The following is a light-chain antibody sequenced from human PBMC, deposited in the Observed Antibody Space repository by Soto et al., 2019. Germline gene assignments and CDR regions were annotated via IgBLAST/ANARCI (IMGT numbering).Light chain of an antibody. CDR1: QSITNK. CDR2: EAS. Sequence: IVMTQSPDTMSVSPGETAIISCRSSQSITNKLAWYQHKPGQAPTLLVHEASTRFTGVSARFSGSGSGTEFPTTISSLRPEDFAVYYCQQYTDWPTFGQGTKLELK. CDR3: QQYTDWPT. J-gene: IGKJ1*01. V-gene: IGKV3-15*01.